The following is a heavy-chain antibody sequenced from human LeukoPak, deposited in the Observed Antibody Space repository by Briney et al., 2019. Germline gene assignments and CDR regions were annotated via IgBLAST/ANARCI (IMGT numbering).Heavy chain of an antibody. CDR1: GGSISSGGYY. CDR3: ARVEVAQEVLLWFGELLSPWNGMDV. CDR2: IYYSGST. J-gene: IGHJ6*02. D-gene: IGHD3-10*01. Sequence: SETLSLTCTVSGGSISSGGYYWSWIRQHPGKGLEWIGYIYYSGSTYYNPSLKSRVTISVDTSKNQFSLKLSSVTAADTAVYYCARVEVAQEVLLWFGELLSPWNGMDVWGQGTTVTVSS. V-gene: IGHV4-31*03.